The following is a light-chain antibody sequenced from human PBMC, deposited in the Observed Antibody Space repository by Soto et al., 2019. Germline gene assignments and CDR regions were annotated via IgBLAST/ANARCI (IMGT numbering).Light chain of an antibody. CDR3: GAWDSSLSADVI. CDR1: SSNIENNY. J-gene: IGLJ2*01. CDR2: DTN. V-gene: IGLV1-51*01. Sequence: QSVLTQPPSVSAAPGQKVTISCSGSSSNIENNYVSWYQQLPGTAPKLLIYDTNKRPSGIPDRFSGSKSGTSATLGITGLQTGDEAGYYCGAWDSSLSADVIFGGGTQLTVL.